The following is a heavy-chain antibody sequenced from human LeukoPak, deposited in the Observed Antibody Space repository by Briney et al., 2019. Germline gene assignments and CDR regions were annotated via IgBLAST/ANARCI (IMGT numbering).Heavy chain of an antibody. Sequence: SETLSLTCAVYGGSFSGYYWSWIRQPPGKGLEWIGEINHSGSTNYNPSLKSRVTISVDTSKNQVSLKLSSVTAADTAVYYCARSVDRRDGKTKYWYFDLWGRGTLVTVSS. V-gene: IGHV4-34*01. CDR1: GGSFSGYY. CDR3: ARSVDRRDGKTKYWYFDL. D-gene: IGHD5-24*01. CDR2: INHSGST. J-gene: IGHJ2*01.